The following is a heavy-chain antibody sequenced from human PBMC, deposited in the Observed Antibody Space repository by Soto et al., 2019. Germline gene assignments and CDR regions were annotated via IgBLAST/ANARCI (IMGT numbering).Heavy chain of an antibody. CDR1: GFTFSSYW. Sequence: GGSLRLSCAASGFTFSSYWMSWVRQAPGKGLEWVADIKQDGSEKYYVDSVKGRFTISRDNAKNSLYLQMNSLRAEDTAVYYCARDRYYDFWSGYSNYYFDYWGQGTLVTVS. J-gene: IGHJ4*02. D-gene: IGHD3-3*01. CDR2: IKQDGSEK. CDR3: ARDRYYDFWSGYSNYYFDY. V-gene: IGHV3-7*01.